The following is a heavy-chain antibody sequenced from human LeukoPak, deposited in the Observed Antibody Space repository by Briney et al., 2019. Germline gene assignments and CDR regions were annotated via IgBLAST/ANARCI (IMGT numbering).Heavy chain of an antibody. CDR1: GYTLTELS. V-gene: IGHV1-24*01. CDR2: FDPEDGET. D-gene: IGHD3-3*01. CDR3: ATRSPPITIFGVVRNAFDI. J-gene: IGHJ3*02. Sequence: ASVKVSCKVSGYTLTELSMNWVRQAPGKGLEWMGGFDPEDGETIYAQKFQGRVTMTEDTSTDTAYMELSSLRSEDTAVYYCATRSPPITIFGVVRNAFDIWGQGTMVTVSS.